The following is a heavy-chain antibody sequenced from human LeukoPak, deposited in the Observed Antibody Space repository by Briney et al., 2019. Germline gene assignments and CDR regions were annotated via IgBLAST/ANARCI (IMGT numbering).Heavy chain of an antibody. V-gene: IGHV3-30*18. CDR3: AKDRRGDYGDPRWDRVMDV. D-gene: IGHD4-17*01. CDR1: GFTFSGYA. CDR2: ISYDGSNK. J-gene: IGHJ6*02. Sequence: GGSRRLSCAVSGFTFSGYAMSWVRQAPGKGLEWVAVISYDGSNKYYADSVKGRFTISRDNSKNTLYLQMNSLRAEDTAVYYCAKDRRGDYGDPRWDRVMDVWGQGTTVTVSS.